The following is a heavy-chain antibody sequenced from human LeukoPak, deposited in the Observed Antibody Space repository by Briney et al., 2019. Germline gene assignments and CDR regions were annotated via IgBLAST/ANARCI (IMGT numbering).Heavy chain of an antibody. CDR1: GGSFSGYY. CDR2: INHSGST. J-gene: IGHJ4*02. D-gene: IGHD3-22*01. CDR3: ARVPTDDSSFDY. V-gene: IGHV4-34*01. Sequence: SETLSLTCAVYGGSFSGYYWSWIRQPPGKGLEWIGEINHSGSTNYNPSLKSRVTISVDTSKNQFSLKLSSVTAADTAVYYCARVPTDDSSFDYWGQGTLVTVSS.